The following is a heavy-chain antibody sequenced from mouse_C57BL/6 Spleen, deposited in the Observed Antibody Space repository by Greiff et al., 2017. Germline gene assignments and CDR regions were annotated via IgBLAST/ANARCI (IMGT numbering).Heavy chain of an antibody. CDR2: IIPNNGGT. D-gene: IGHD2-4*01. Sequence: VQLQQSGPELVKPGASVKISCKASGYTFTDYYMNWVKQSPGKSLEWIGDIIPNNGGTSYNQKFKGKATLTVDKSSSTAYMELRGLTSEDSAVYYCARRRYYDYDQYAMDYWGQGTSVTVSS. CDR1: GYTFTDYY. J-gene: IGHJ4*01. CDR3: ARRRYYDYDQYAMDY. V-gene: IGHV1-26*01.